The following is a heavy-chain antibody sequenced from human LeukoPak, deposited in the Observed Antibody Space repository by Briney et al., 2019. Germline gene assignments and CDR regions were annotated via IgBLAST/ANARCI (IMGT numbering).Heavy chain of an antibody. CDR3: ARGGPDHDAFDI. CDR1: GFTFSSYG. D-gene: IGHD3-16*01. CDR2: IWYDGSNT. V-gene: IGHV3-33*01. J-gene: IGHJ3*02. Sequence: GGALRLSWAASGFTFSSYGMHRGRQAPGKGLEWVAVIWYDGSNTYYADSVKGRFTITRENSKNTLYLQMNSLRAEDTAVYYCARGGPDHDAFDIWGQGTMVTVSS.